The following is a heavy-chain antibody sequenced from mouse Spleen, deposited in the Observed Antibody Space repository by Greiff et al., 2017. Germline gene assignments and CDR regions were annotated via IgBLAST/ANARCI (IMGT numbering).Heavy chain of an antibody. V-gene: IGHV1-61*01. Sequence: VQLQQPGAELVRPGFSVKLSCKASGYTFTSYWMDWVKQRPGQGLEWIGNIYPSDSETHYNQKFKDKATLTVDKSSSTAYMQLSSLTSEDSAVYYCARGVGVYWYFDVWGAGTTVTVSS. J-gene: IGHJ1*01. CDR3: ARGVGVYWYFDV. D-gene: IGHD1-1*02. CDR2: IYPSDSET. CDR1: GYTFTSYW.